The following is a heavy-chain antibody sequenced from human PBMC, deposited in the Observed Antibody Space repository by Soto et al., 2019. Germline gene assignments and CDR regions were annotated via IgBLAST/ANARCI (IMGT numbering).Heavy chain of an antibody. D-gene: IGHD3-10*01. CDR1: GGTFSSYA. Sequence: SVKVSCKASGGTFSSYAISWVRQAPGQGLEWMGGIIPIFGTANYAQKFQGRVTITADESTSTAYMELSSLRSEDTAVYYCARGTYYGSGSYYPYYSSYYGMDVWGQGTTVTVSS. CDR3: ARGTYYGSGSYYPYYSSYYGMDV. J-gene: IGHJ6*02. V-gene: IGHV1-69*13. CDR2: IIPIFGTA.